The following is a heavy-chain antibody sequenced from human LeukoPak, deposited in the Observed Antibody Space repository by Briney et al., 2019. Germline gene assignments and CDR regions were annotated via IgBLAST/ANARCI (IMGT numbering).Heavy chain of an antibody. V-gene: IGHV4-34*01. J-gene: IGHJ4*02. CDR1: GGSFSGYY. CDR2: INHSGST. CDR3: ARVRRREDLKFDY. Sequence: SETLSLTCAVYGGSFSGYYWSWIRQPPGKGLEWTGEINHSGSTNYNPSLKSRVTISVDTSKNQFSLKLSSVTAADTAVYYCARVRRREDLKFDYWGQGTLVTVSS.